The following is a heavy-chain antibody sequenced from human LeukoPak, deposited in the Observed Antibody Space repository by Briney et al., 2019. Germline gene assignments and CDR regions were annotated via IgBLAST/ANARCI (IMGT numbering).Heavy chain of an antibody. V-gene: IGHV4-59*01. Sequence: SETLSLTCTVSGGSISSYYWSWIRQPPGKGLEWIGYIYYSGSTNYNPSLKSRVTISVDTSKNQFSLKLSSVTAADTAVYYCASGYYYYGSGSYYNVWGQGTLVTVSS. CDR3: ASGYYYYGSGSYYNV. CDR2: IYYSGST. D-gene: IGHD3-10*01. J-gene: IGHJ4*02. CDR1: GGSISSYY.